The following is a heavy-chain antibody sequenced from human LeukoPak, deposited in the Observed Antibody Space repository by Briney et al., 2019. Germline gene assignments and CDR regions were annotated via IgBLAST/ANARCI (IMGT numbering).Heavy chain of an antibody. CDR3: TKAESSGYHYGSDY. Sequence: SGGSLRLSCAASRFTVTNSYMSWVRQAPGKGLEWVAVISYDGRNKYYADSVKGRFTISRDNSKNTLYLQMNSLRAEDTSVYFCTKAESSGYHYGSDYWGQGTLVTVSS. V-gene: IGHV3-30*18. CDR2: ISYDGRNK. CDR1: RFTVTNSY. D-gene: IGHD3-22*01. J-gene: IGHJ4*02.